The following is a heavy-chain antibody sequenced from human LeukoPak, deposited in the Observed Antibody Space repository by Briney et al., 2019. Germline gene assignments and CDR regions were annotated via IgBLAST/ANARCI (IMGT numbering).Heavy chain of an antibody. D-gene: IGHD2-8*01. V-gene: IGHV3-23*01. CDR1: GFSFSSYA. Sequence: GGSLRLSCATSGFSFSSYAMSWVRQAPGKGLEWVSAMSSSDDGRYYAASVKGRFTISRDNAKNSLYLQMNSLRAEDTGVYYCARSEMGYYYYYMDVWGKGTTVTVSS. J-gene: IGHJ6*03. CDR2: MSSSDDGR. CDR3: ARSEMGYYYYYMDV.